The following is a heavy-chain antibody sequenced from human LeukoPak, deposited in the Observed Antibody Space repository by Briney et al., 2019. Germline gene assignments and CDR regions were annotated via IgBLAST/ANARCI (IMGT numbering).Heavy chain of an antibody. Sequence: PSETLSLTCTVSGDSISIYYWSWIRQPPGKGLEWIGYIHYSGNTNYNPSLKSRVTISVDTSKNQFSLKLSSVTAADTAVYYCASTGSGGFYKFFDQWGQGTLVTVSS. CDR1: GDSISIYY. D-gene: IGHD2-15*01. J-gene: IGHJ4*02. CDR3: ASTGSGGFYKFFDQ. V-gene: IGHV4-59*01. CDR2: IHYSGNT.